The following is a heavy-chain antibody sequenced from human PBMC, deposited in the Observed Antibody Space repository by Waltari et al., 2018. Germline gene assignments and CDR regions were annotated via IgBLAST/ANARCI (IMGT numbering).Heavy chain of an antibody. CDR1: GGSFSGYY. Sequence: QVQLQQWGAGLLKPSETLSLTCAVYGGSFSGYYWSWIRQPPGKGLEWIGEINHSGSTNYNPSLKSRVTISVDTSKNQFSLKLSSVTAADTAVYYCARKGDTAMDPYYFDYWGQGTLVTVSS. CDR2: INHSGST. CDR3: ARKGDTAMDPYYFDY. V-gene: IGHV4-34*01. J-gene: IGHJ4*02. D-gene: IGHD5-18*01.